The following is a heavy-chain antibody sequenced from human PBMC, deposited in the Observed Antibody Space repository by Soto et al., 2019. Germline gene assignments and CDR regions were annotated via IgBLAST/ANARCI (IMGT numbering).Heavy chain of an antibody. Sequence: ASVKVSCKASGYTFTSYGISWVRQAPGQGLEWMGWISAYNGNTNYAQKLRGRVTMTTDTSTSTAYMELRSLRSDDTAVYYCARLGYSSGWYVDDYWGQGTLVTVSS. CDR3: ARLGYSSGWYVDDY. D-gene: IGHD6-19*01. J-gene: IGHJ4*02. V-gene: IGHV1-18*01. CDR2: ISAYNGNT. CDR1: GYTFTSYG.